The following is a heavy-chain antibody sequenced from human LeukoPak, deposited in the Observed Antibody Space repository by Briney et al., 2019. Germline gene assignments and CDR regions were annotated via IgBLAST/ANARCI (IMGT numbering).Heavy chain of an antibody. J-gene: IGHJ4*02. Sequence: SETLSLTCTVSGGSISSSSYYWGWIRQPPGKGLEWIGSIYYSGSTYYNPSLKSRVTISVDTSKNQFSLELSSVTAADTAVYYCARGPGGSSSSDFDYWGQGTLVTVSS. CDR1: GGSISSSSYY. CDR2: IYYSGST. D-gene: IGHD6-6*01. V-gene: IGHV4-39*07. CDR3: ARGPGGSSSSDFDY.